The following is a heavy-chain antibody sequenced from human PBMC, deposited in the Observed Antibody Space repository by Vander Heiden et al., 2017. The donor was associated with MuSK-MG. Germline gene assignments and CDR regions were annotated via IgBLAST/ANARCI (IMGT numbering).Heavy chain of an antibody. V-gene: IGHV3-53*01. Sequence: EVQLVESGGGLIQPGRSLRLSCAASGFTVSSNYMSWVRQAPGKGLEWVSVIYSGGSTYYADSVKGRFTISRDNSKNTLYLQMNSLRAEDTAVYYCARGRPGIAAAGSSNWFDPWGQGTLVTVSS. CDR3: ARGRPGIAAAGSSNWFDP. D-gene: IGHD6-13*01. CDR1: GFTVSSNY. J-gene: IGHJ5*02. CDR2: IYSGGST.